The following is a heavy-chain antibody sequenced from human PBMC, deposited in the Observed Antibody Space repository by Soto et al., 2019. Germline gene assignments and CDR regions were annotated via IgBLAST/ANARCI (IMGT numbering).Heavy chain of an antibody. Sequence: GLERMGIINPSGGSTSYAQKFQGRVTMTRDTSTSTVYMELSSLRSEDTAVYFCVFDIDQMIRKDPSAWDIRGQGTTVPVSS. V-gene: IGHV1-46*01. CDR3: VFDIDQMIRKDPSAWDI. D-gene: IGHD5-12*01. J-gene: IGHJ6*02. CDR2: INPSGGST.